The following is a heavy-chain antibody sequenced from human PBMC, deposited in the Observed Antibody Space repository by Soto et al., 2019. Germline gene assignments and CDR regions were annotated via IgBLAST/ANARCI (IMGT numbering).Heavy chain of an antibody. D-gene: IGHD5-12*01. V-gene: IGHV1-18*04. J-gene: IGHJ5*02. CDR2: ISPDNGDT. CDR3: ATSYDSGFDP. CDR1: GYAFSKYG. Sequence: QLQLVQSGAEVERPGASVRVSCKAYGYAFSKYGISWIRQAPGQGLEWMGWISPDNGDTNYAQKFKGRVTMTTDTSSNTADMELRSLRSDDTAVYYCATSYDSGFDPWGQGTLVSVSS.